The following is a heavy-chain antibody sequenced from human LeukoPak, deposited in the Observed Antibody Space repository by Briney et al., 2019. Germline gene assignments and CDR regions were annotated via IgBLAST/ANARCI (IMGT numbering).Heavy chain of an antibody. CDR3: AKDRISYTTSPGELSH. V-gene: IGHV4-4*02. Sequence: SGTLSLTCAVSGGSISGTNWWSWVRRPPGKGLEWLGDIYHRGTTNYNPSLKSRVTISVDKSKNQFSLKLSSVTAADTAVYYCAKDRISYTTSPGELSHWGQGTLVIVSS. D-gene: IGHD3-10*01. CDR2: IYHRGTT. J-gene: IGHJ4*02. CDR1: GGSISGTNW.